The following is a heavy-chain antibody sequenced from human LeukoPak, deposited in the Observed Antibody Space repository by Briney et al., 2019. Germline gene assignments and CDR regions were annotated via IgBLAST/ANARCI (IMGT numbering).Heavy chain of an antibody. Sequence: GGSLRLSCVASGFTFSSYWMHWVRQAPGKGLVWVSHTNGDGRSITYTDSVKVRFTIFRDNSKDTLYLQMNSLRAEDTAVYYCARGTYCGGDCLSNWVRGTLVTVSS. CDR3: ARGTYCGGDCLSN. D-gene: IGHD2-21*02. V-gene: IGHV3-74*03. CDR1: GFTFSSYW. J-gene: IGHJ4*02. CDR2: TNGDGRSI.